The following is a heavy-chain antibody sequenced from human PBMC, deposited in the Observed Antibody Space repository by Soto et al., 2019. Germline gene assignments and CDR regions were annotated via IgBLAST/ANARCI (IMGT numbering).Heavy chain of an antibody. Sequence: GGSLRLSCAASGFTVSSNYMSWVRQAPGKGLEWVSVIYSGGSTYYADSVKGRFTISRDNSKNTLYLQMNSLRAEDTAVYYCARDPPYSSSTWYWGQGTLVTVS. CDR1: GFTVSSNY. CDR2: IYSGGST. J-gene: IGHJ4*02. D-gene: IGHD6-6*01. V-gene: IGHV3-66*01. CDR3: ARDPPYSSSTWY.